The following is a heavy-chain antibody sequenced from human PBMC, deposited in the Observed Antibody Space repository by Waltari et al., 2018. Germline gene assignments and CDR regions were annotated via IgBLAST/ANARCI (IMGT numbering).Heavy chain of an antibody. Sequence: QVQLHQWGAGLLKSSETLSLTCGVSGGSFNDYYWTWIRQPPGKGLEWIGEIHHSGTTDYNPALNSRLTMSVDTSKKQISLKMSSVTAADTAVYYCARGDLHYGSSGFFYWGQGALVTVSS. D-gene: IGHD3-22*01. J-gene: IGHJ4*02. CDR2: IHHSGTT. CDR1: GGSFNDYY. CDR3: ARGDLHYGSSGFFY. V-gene: IGHV4-34*01.